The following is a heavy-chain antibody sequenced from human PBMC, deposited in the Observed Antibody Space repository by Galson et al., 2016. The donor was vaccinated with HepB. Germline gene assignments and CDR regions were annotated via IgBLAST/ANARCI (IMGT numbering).Heavy chain of an antibody. D-gene: IGHD6-13*01. V-gene: IGHV1-2*02. J-gene: IGHJ6*02. Sequence: SVKVSCKASGYTFIGYYMHWVRQAPGQGLEWMGWINPKSGGTNYAQKFQGRVTMTRDTITNTASMDLSSLRSDDTAVYYCARMRGSTWFYSYSGLDVWGGGTTVNV. CDR2: INPKSGGT. CDR1: GYTFIGYY. CDR3: ARMRGSTWFYSYSGLDV.